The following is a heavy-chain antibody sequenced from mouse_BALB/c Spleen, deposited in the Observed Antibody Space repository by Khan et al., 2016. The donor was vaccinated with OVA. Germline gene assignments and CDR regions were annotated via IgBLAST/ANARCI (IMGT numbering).Heavy chain of an antibody. CDR1: GYTFTSYT. CDR3: ARKSTRASY. Sequence: VQLQESGAELVKPGASVKMSCKASGYTFTSYTMHWVKQRPGQGLEWIGYINPSSGYTKYNQKFKDKATLTADKSSSPAYMQLSSLTSEDSAVYYCARKSTRASYWGQGTTLTVSS. J-gene: IGHJ2*01. D-gene: IGHD3-1*01. V-gene: IGHV1-4*01. CDR2: INPSSGYT.